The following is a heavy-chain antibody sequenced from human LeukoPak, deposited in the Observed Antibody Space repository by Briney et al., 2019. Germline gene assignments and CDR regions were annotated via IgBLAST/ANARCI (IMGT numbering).Heavy chain of an antibody. CDR2: INHGGST. CDR1: GGSFSGYY. D-gene: IGHD3-10*01. V-gene: IGHV4-34*01. J-gene: IGHJ6*02. CDR3: ARAIRGVMIVYYYYGLDV. Sequence: SETLSLTCAVYGGSFSGYYWSWIRQPPGKGLEWIGEINHGGSTNYNPSLKSRVTISVDTSKEQFSLKLSSVTAADTAVYYCARAIRGVMIVYYYYGLDVWGQGTTVTVSS.